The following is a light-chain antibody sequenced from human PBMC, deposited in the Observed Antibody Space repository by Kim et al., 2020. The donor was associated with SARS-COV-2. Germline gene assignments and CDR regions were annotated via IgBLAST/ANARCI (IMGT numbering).Light chain of an antibody. Sequence: GQSVTISCTGTHRNFDAYNLVYRYQQPPGTAPQLMIYYVNNRPSGVPDRFSGSKSGNTASLTISGLQAEDEADYYCLSYTSSSTFVFGTGTKVTVL. V-gene: IGLV2-18*02. CDR3: LSYTSSSTFV. J-gene: IGLJ1*01. CDR1: HRNFDAYNL. CDR2: YVN.